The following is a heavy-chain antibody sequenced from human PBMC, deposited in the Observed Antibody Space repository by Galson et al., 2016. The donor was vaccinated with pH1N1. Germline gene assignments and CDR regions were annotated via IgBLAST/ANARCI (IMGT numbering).Heavy chain of an antibody. D-gene: IGHD4-17*01. CDR1: GFTLSCCA. V-gene: IGHV3-30-3*01. J-gene: IGHJ2*01. Sequence: SLRLSCAASGFTLSCCAMHWVRQAPGKGLEWVAVISYVGSNKDYADSVKGRFTVSRDNSKYTLYLQMNSLRAEDTALYYCARDHVYGDYFERFFDLWGRGALVTVSS. CDR2: ISYVGSNK. CDR3: ARDHVYGDYFERFFDL.